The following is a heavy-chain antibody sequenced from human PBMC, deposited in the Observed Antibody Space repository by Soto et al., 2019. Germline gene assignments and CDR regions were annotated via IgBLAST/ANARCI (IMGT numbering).Heavy chain of an antibody. Sequence: QVQLVESGGGVVQPGRSLRLSCAASGFTFSSYGMHWVRQAPGNGLEWGAVISYDGSNKYYADSVKGRFTISRDNSKNTLYLQMNSLRAEDTAVYYCAKILQLGDYAYYYYGMDVWGQGTTVTVSS. V-gene: IGHV3-30*18. CDR3: AKILQLGDYAYYYYGMDV. D-gene: IGHD4-17*01. J-gene: IGHJ6*02. CDR2: ISYDGSNK. CDR1: GFTFSSYG.